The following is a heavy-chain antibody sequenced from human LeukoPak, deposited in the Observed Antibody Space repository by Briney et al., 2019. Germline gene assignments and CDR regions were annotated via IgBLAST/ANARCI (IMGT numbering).Heavy chain of an antibody. V-gene: IGHV3-9*01. J-gene: IGHJ4*02. D-gene: IGHD6-19*01. CDR3: AKGKKMTVAGLFDY. Sequence: GGSLRLSCAASGFTFDDYAMHWARHAPGKGLEWVSGISWNSGGIGYADSVKGRFTISRDNAKNSLYLQMNSLRADDTALYCCAKGKKMTVAGLFDYWGQGTLVTVSS. CDR1: GFTFDDYA. CDR2: ISWNSGGI.